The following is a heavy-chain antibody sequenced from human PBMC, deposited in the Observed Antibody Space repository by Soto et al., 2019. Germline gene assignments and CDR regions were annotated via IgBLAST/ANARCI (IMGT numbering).Heavy chain of an antibody. V-gene: IGHV4-59*08. CDR1: GGSISSYY. Sequence: LETLSLTCTVSGGSISSYYWSWIRQPPGKGLEWIGYIYYSGSTNYNPSLKSRVTISVDTSKNQFSLKLSSVTAADTAVYYCARLSMITFDFDYWGQGTLVTVS. CDR2: IYYSGST. D-gene: IGHD3-16*01. J-gene: IGHJ4*02. CDR3: ARLSMITFDFDY.